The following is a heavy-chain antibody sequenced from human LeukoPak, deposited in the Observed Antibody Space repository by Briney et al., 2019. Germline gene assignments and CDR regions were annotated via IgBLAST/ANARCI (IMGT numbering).Heavy chain of an antibody. CDR3: AKLYSSGWYNAFDI. CDR2: ISGSGGSA. D-gene: IGHD6-19*01. Sequence: GGSLRPSCAASGFTFSSYAMSWVSQAPGKGLEWVSAISGSGGSAYYADSVKGRFTISRDNSKNTLYLQMTSLRAEDTAVYYCAKLYSSGWYNAFDIWGQGAMVTVSS. CDR1: GFTFSSYA. V-gene: IGHV3-23*01. J-gene: IGHJ3*02.